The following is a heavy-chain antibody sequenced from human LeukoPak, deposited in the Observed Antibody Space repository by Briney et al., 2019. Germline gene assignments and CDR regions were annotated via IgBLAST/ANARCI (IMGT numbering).Heavy chain of an antibody. CDR2: IYHSGST. V-gene: IGHV4-34*01. D-gene: IGHD3-3*01. Sequence: SETLSLTCAVYGGSFSGYYWSWIRQPPGKGLEWTGSIYHSGSTYYNPSLKSRVTISVDTSKNQFSLKLSSVTAADTAVYYCAREGRVAIFGVVIQYYFDYWGQGTLVTVSS. CDR3: AREGRVAIFGVVIQYYFDY. J-gene: IGHJ4*02. CDR1: GGSFSGYY.